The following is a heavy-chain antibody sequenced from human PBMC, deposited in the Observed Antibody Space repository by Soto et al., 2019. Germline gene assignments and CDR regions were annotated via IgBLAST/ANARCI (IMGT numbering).Heavy chain of an antibody. Sequence: QVQLQQWGAGLLKPSETLSLTCAVYGGSFSGYYWSWIRQPPGKGLEWIGEINHSGSTNYNPSLMIRVTISVDPSKNQVSLKLSSVTAADTAVYYCKVRGGVYYYGMDVWGQGTTVTVSS. CDR2: INHSGST. D-gene: IGHD3-10*01. CDR3: KVRGGVYYYGMDV. V-gene: IGHV4-34*01. J-gene: IGHJ6*02. CDR1: GGSFSGYY.